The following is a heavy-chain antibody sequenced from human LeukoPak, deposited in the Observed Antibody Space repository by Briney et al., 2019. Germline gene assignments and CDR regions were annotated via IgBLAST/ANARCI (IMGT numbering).Heavy chain of an antibody. CDR1: GGSISTYY. CDR3: ARYGRLGSSQSNWFDP. V-gene: IGHV4-59*08. D-gene: IGHD3-10*01. Sequence: PSETLSLTCTVSGGSISTYYWSWIRQPPGKGLEWIGYIYYSGITNYSPSLKSRVTMSVDTSKNQFTLKVNSVTAADTAVYYCARYGRLGSSQSNWFDPWGQGTLVTVSS. J-gene: IGHJ5*02. CDR2: IYYSGIT.